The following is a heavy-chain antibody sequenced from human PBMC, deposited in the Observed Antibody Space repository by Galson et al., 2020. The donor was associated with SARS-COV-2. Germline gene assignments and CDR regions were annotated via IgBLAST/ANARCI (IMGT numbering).Heavy chain of an antibody. CDR1: GYTFTSYG. J-gene: IGHJ4*02. Sequence: SVKVSCKTSGYTFTSYGISWVRQDPGQGLEWMGWISANNRNTNSAQKLQGRVTMTTDTSTSTAYMALRSLRSDDTAVYYCARDQTTYYDFWSGYFYYFDYWGQGTLVTVSS. D-gene: IGHD3-3*01. V-gene: IGHV1-18*04. CDR3: ARDQTTYYDFWSGYFYYFDY. CDR2: ISANNRNT.